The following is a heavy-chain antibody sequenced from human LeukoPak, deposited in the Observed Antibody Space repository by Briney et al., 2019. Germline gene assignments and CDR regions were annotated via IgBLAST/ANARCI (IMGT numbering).Heavy chain of an antibody. CDR3: ASGGGRYDFWSDPSWFDP. CDR2: ISSSSSYI. J-gene: IGHJ5*02. D-gene: IGHD3-3*01. V-gene: IGHV3-21*01. CDR1: GLTFSSYS. Sequence: GGSLRLSCAASGLTFSSYSMNWVRQAPGKGLEWVSSISSSSSYIYYADSVKGRFTISRDNAKNSLYPQMNSLRAEDTAVYYCASGGGRYDFWSDPSWFDPWGQGTLVTVPS.